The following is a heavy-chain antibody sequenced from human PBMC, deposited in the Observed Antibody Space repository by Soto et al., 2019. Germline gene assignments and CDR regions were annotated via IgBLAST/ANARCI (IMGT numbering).Heavy chain of an antibody. CDR1: GFTFSSYG. Sequence: QVQLVESGGGVVQPGRSLRLSCAASGFTFSSYGMHWVRQAPGKGLEWVAVIWYDGSNKYYADSVKGRFTISRDNSKNTLYLQMNSLRAEDTDVYDCARDRWGWSSTSCQKGRRWFDPWGQGTLVTVSS. J-gene: IGHJ5*02. V-gene: IGHV3-33*01. CDR2: IWYDGSNK. CDR3: ARDRWGWSSTSCQKGRRWFDP. D-gene: IGHD2-2*01.